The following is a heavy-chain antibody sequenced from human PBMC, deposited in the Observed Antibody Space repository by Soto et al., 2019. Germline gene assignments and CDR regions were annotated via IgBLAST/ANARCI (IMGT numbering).Heavy chain of an antibody. CDR1: GFTFDDFT. CDR2: ISWDGTIT. J-gene: IGHJ4*02. CDR3: KAEYTDSSAPVDQTSYLDY. D-gene: IGHD6-6*01. V-gene: IGHV3-43*01. Sequence: GGSLRLSCAASGFTFDDFTMHWVRQVPGKAMEWVSLISWDGTITHYADSVAGRFTISRDNRENSLSLQMNNLRTEDSALYFCKAEYTDSSAPVDQTSYLDYWGQGTLVTVSS.